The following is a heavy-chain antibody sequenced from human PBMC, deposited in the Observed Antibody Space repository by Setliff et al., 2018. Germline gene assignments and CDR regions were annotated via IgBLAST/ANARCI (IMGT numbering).Heavy chain of an antibody. CDR1: GGSFSGYY. Sequence: TSETLSLTCAVYGGSFSGYYWSWIRQPPGKRLEWIGEIIHSGSTNYNPSLKSRVTISMDTSKNQFSLKVSSVTAADTAVYYWARSFSRREKFLLDYWGQGALVTVSS. CDR2: IIHSGST. J-gene: IGHJ4*02. V-gene: IGHV4-34*12. CDR3: ARSFSRREKFLLDY.